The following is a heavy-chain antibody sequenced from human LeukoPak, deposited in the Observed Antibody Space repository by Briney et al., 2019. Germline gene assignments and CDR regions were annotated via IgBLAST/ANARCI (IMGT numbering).Heavy chain of an antibody. D-gene: IGHD2-2*01. J-gene: IGHJ5*02. CDR3: ARESDRYCSSTSCPNWYDP. CDR2: IYYSGST. V-gene: IGHV4-39*07. Sequence: PSETLSLTCTVSGGSISSTNYYWGWIRRPPGTGLEWIGSIYYSGSTYHNPSLKSRVTISVDTSKNQFSLKLSSVTAADTAVYYCARESDRYCSSTSCPNWYDPWGQGTLVTVSS. CDR1: GGSISSTNYY.